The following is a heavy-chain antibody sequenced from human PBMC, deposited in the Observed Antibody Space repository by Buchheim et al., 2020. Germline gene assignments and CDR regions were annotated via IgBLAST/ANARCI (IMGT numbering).Heavy chain of an antibody. V-gene: IGHV3-30*18. D-gene: IGHD3-10*01. CDR3: AKDRGIGLYYFDY. Sequence: QVQLVESGGGVVQPGRSLRLSCAASGFTFSSYGMHWVRQAPGKGLEWVAVISYDGSNKYYADSVKGRFTISRDNSKNTLYLQMNSLRAEDTAVYYCAKDRGIGLYYFDYWGQGTL. CDR2: ISYDGSNK. J-gene: IGHJ4*02. CDR1: GFTFSSYG.